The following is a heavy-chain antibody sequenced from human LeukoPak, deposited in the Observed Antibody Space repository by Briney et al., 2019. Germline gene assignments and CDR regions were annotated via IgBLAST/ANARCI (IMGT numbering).Heavy chain of an antibody. CDR3: ARDRRSGWSTRGGENWFDP. Sequence: SQTLSLTCAISGDSVSSSSAAWNWIRQSPSRGLEWLGRTYYRSKWYNDYAVSVKSRITINPDTSKNQFSLQLNSVTPEDTAVYYCARDRRSGWSTRGGENWFDPWGQGTLVTVSS. V-gene: IGHV6-1*01. CDR2: TYYRSKWYN. D-gene: IGHD6-19*01. J-gene: IGHJ5*02. CDR1: GDSVSSSSAA.